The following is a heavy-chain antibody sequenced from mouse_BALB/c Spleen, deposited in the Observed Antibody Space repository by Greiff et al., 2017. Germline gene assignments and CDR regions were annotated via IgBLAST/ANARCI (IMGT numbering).Heavy chain of an antibody. CDR3: ARGELLRLPSWFAY. V-gene: IGHV5-17*02. Sequence: DVMLVESGGGLVQPGGSRKLSCAASGFTFSSFGMHWVRQAPEKGLEWVAYISSGSSTIYYADTVKGRFTISRDNPKNTLFLQMTSLRSEDTAMYYCARGELLRLPSWFAYWGQGTLVTVSA. CDR1: GFTFSSFG. J-gene: IGHJ3*01. D-gene: IGHD1-2*01. CDR2: ISSGSSTI.